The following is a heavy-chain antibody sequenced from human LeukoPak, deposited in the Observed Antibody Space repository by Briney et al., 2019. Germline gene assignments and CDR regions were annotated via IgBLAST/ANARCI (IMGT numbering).Heavy chain of an antibody. CDR3: AREAAATGRGWFDP. V-gene: IGHV3-30-3*01. CDR1: GFAFSSHN. CDR2: ISYDGSNE. D-gene: IGHD6-13*01. J-gene: IGHJ5*02. Sequence: GGSLRLSCAASGFAFSSHNIHWVRQAPGKGLEWVAVISYDGSNEYYADSVKGRFTISRDKSKNTLYLRMNSLKTEDTAVYYCAREAAATGRGWFDPWGQGTLVTVSS.